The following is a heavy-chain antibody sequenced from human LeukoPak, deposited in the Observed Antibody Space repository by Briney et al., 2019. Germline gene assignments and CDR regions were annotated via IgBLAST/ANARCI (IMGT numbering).Heavy chain of an antibody. V-gene: IGHV3-48*02. CDR2: ITSSTTI. CDR1: GFTFSSYG. CDR3: ARDPLDY. Sequence: GSVTLYCAASGFTFSSYGMNWVGQAPGKGLEWVSYITSSTTILYADSVKGRFTISRDSAKDSLYLQMSSLRDEDTAMYYCARDPLDYWGQASVDADSS. J-gene: IGHJ4*02.